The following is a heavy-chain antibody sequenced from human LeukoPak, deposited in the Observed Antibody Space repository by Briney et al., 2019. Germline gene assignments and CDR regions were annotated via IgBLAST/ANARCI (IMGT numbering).Heavy chain of an antibody. CDR2: IHYTGNS. J-gene: IGHJ4*02. D-gene: IGHD3-16*01. CDR1: GGSISGFH. V-gene: IGHV4-59*13. CDR3: SRDRGREGGFDF. Sequence: SETLSLTCTVSGGSISGFHWSWIRQPPGKAPEWIAYIHYTGNSHYNPSLKSRVIISVDTSKNQFSLILSSVTAADTAVYYCSRDRGREGGFDFWGRGTLVTVSS.